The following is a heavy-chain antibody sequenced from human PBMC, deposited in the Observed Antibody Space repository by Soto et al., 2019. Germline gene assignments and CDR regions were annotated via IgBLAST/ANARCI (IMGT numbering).Heavy chain of an antibody. CDR1: GGSISSYY. Sequence: SETLSLTCTVSGGSISSYYWSWIRQPPGKGLEWIGYIYYSGSTNHNPSLKSRVTISVDTSKNQFSLKLSSVTAADTAVYYCARQYCSGGSCYIDWFDPWGQGTLVTVSS. D-gene: IGHD2-15*01. V-gene: IGHV4-59*08. CDR2: IYYSGST. CDR3: ARQYCSGGSCYIDWFDP. J-gene: IGHJ5*02.